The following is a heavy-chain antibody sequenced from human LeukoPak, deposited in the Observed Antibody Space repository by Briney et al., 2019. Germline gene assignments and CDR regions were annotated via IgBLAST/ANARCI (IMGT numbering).Heavy chain of an antibody. CDR2: IWYDGSKS. Sequence: GGSLRLSCAASGFIFSSYGMHWVRQAPGKGLEWVALIWYDGSKSHHADSVKGRFTISRDNSKNTLYLQMNSLRAEDTAVYYCASMTTVTLDDAFDIWGQGSMVTVSS. CDR1: GFIFSSYG. CDR3: ASMTTVTLDDAFDI. D-gene: IGHD4-17*01. V-gene: IGHV3-33*01. J-gene: IGHJ3*02.